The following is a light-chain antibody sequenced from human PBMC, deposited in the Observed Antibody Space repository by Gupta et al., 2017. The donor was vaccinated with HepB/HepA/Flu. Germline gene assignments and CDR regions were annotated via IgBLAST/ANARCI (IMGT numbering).Light chain of an antibody. J-gene: IGKJ4*01. Sequence: ETVLTQSPATLSLSPGERATLSCRTSQSVEIYVVWYQQKPGQAPRPVMYDASKRATGIPARFSRPGSGTDFTLTISSLEAEDIAVYYCQQCKHWPLTFGAGTKLEI. V-gene: IGKV3-11*01. CDR1: QSVEIY. CDR2: DAS. CDR3: QQCKHWPLT.